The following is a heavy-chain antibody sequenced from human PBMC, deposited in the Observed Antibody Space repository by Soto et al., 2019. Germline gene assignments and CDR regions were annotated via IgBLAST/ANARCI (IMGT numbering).Heavy chain of an antibody. D-gene: IGHD2-15*01. CDR1: GFTFSTYN. CDR2: ISRSGTTT. J-gene: IGHJ3*01. CDR3: ARHSKYCTGGNCYDVFDV. Sequence: EVQLVESGGGLVQPGGSLRLSCVASGFTFSTYNINWVRQAPGKGLEWVSFISRSGTTTHYADSVKGRFTISRDNAKNSLYLQINSLRVEDTAVFYCARHSKYCTGGNCYDVFDVWGQGRMVTVSS. V-gene: IGHV3-48*01.